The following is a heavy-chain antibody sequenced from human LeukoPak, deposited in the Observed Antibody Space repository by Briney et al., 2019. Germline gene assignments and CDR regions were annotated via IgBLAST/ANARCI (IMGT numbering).Heavy chain of an antibody. CDR1: GGSLSSSSYY. CDR3: ARNNTLMMYPRGGEDKGFDY. CDR2: MYYRGST. D-gene: IGHD2-8*01. J-gene: IGHJ4*02. Sequence: SETLSLTCSVSGGSLSSSSYYWAWSRQPPGKGLEWIESMYYRGSTHYNPSLKSRVTISVDTSKNEFSLKLTSVTAADTAVYYCARNNTLMMYPRGGEDKGFDYWGQGTLVTVSS. V-gene: IGHV4-39*01.